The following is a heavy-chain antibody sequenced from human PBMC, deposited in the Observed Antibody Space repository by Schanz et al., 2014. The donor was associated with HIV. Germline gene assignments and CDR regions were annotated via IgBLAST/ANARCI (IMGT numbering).Heavy chain of an antibody. CDR3: AKDRTDSGWYKEGPRELGE. CDR2: ISYDGNNK. Sequence: QVQLVESGGGVVQPGRSLRLSCAASGFTFITYGMHWVRQAPGKGLEWVAGISYDGNNKYYADSVKGRFTISRDSFNNTLYLHMSSLRAEDTAVYFCAKDRTDSGWYKEGPRELGEWGQGTLVTVSS. D-gene: IGHD6-19*01. V-gene: IGHV3-30*18. J-gene: IGHJ4*02. CDR1: GFTFITYG.